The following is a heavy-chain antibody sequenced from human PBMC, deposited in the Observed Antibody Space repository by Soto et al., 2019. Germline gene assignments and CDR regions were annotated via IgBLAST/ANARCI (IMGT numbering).Heavy chain of an antibody. CDR1: GFTFSSYA. D-gene: IGHD2-2*01. J-gene: IGHJ4*02. Sequence: VQLLESGGGLVQPGGSLRLSCAASGFTFSSYAMSWVRQAPGKGLEWVSAISGSGGSTYCADSVKGRFTISRDNSKNTLYLQMNSLRAEDTAVYYCAKPIVVVPAANDYWGQGTLVTVSS. CDR2: ISGSGGST. CDR3: AKPIVVVPAANDY. V-gene: IGHV3-23*01.